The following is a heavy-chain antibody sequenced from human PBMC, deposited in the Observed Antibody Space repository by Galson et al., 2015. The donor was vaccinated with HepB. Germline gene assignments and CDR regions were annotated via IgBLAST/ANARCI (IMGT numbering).Heavy chain of an antibody. D-gene: IGHD3-22*01. J-gene: IGHJ2*01. CDR2: ISWNSGSI. V-gene: IGHV3-9*01. CDR1: GFTFDDYA. CDR3: AKDGYDSRASGWYFDL. Sequence: SLRLSCAASGFTFDDYAMHWVRQAPGKGLEWVSGISWNSGSIGYADSVKGRFTISRDNAKNSLYLQMNSLRAEDTALYYCAKDGYDSRASGWYFDLWGRGTLVTVSS.